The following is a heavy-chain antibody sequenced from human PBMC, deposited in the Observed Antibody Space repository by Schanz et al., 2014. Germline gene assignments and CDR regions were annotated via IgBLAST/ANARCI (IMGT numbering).Heavy chain of an antibody. CDR2: ISGSGGST. Sequence: EQLVESGGGAVQPGRSLRLSCAASGFTFSSYAVDWIRQAPGQGLEWVSAISGSGGSTYYADSVKGRFTISRDNSKNTLYLQINNLRAEDTAVYYCAYYDVLTGFDYWGQGTQVTVSS. CDR1: GFTFSSYA. D-gene: IGHD3-9*01. J-gene: IGHJ4*02. CDR3: AYYDVLTGFDY. V-gene: IGHV3-23*04.